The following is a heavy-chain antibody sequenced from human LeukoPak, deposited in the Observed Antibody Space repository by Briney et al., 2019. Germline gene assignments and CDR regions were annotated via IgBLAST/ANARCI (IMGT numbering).Heavy chain of an antibody. CDR3: AKEREDLVVVAAAMRGYI. Sequence: PGGSLRLSCAAFGFTFSSYAMSWVRQAPGKGLEWVAFTRFDGNFKYYADSVKGRFTISRDNSKNTVFLQMNSLRPEDTAVYYCAKEREDLVVVAAAMRGYIWGQGTLVTVSS. CDR2: TRFDGNFK. J-gene: IGHJ4*02. D-gene: IGHD2-2*01. V-gene: IGHV3-30*02. CDR1: GFTFSSYA.